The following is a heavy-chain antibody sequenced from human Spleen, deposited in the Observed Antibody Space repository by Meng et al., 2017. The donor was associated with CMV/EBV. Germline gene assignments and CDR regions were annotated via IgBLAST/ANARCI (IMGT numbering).Heavy chain of an antibody. J-gene: IGHJ4*02. CDR2: INPNSGGT. V-gene: IGHV1-2*02. CDR3: AREAAASAFDL. CDR1: GYTFTGYY. Sequence: ASVKVSCKASGYTFTGYYMHWVRQAPGQGLEWMGWINPNSGGTNYAQKFQGRVTMTRDTSISTAYMELRSLTSDDTAIYYCAREAAASAFDLWGQGTLVTVSS. D-gene: IGHD6-13*01.